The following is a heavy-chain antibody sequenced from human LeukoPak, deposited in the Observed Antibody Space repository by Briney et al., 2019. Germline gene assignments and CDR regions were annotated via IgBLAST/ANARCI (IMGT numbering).Heavy chain of an antibody. CDR3: ARELYYYDSSGYYYRYFDY. J-gene: IGHJ4*02. CDR1: GYTFTGYY. V-gene: IGHV1-2*04. CDR2: INPNSGGT. D-gene: IGHD3-22*01. Sequence: GASVKVSCKASGYTFTGYYMHWVRQAPGQGLEWMGWINPNSGGTNYAQKFQGWVTMARDTSISTAYMELSRLRSDDTAVYYCARELYYYDSSGYYYRYFDYWGQGTLVTVSS.